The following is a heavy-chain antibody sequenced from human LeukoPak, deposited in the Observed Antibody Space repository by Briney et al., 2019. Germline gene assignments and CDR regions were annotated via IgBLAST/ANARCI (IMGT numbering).Heavy chain of an antibody. CDR3: ARGRRADRPMTAKTYDY. CDR1: GGSFSGYY. V-gene: IGHV4-34*01. Sequence: SETLSLTCAVYGGSFSGYYWSWIRQPPGKGLEWIGEINHSGSTNYNPSLKSRVTISVDTSKNQFSLKLSSVTAADTAVYYCARGRRADRPMTAKTYDYWGQGTLVTVSS. CDR2: INHSGST. J-gene: IGHJ4*02.